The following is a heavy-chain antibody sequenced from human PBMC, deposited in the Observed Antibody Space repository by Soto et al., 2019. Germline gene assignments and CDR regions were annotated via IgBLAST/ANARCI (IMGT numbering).Heavy chain of an antibody. CDR3: AKSSDIAVVIAGYFVY. CDR1: GFTFSSYA. CDR2: LSVTLGNT. V-gene: IGHV3-23*01. D-gene: IGHD2-15*01. Sequence: QPGGSLRLSCAASGFTFSSYAMSWFRQAPGKGLEWVSALSVTLGNTHYADSVKGRFTISRDNSKNTLYLQMNSLRVEDTAVYYCAKSSDIAVVIAGYFVYWGRGLLVSVPQ. J-gene: IGHJ4*02.